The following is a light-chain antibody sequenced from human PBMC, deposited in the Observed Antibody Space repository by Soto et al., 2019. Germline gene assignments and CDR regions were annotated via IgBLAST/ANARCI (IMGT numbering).Light chain of an antibody. J-gene: IGLJ1*01. V-gene: IGLV1-47*01. Sequence: SVLTQPPSASRTPGQRVTISSSGSSSNIGSNYVYWYQQLPGTAPKLLIYRNNQRPSGVPDRFSGSKSGTSASLAISGLRSEDEAAYYCAAWDDSLSGYVFGTGTKVTVL. CDR2: RNN. CDR3: AAWDDSLSGYV. CDR1: SSNIGSNY.